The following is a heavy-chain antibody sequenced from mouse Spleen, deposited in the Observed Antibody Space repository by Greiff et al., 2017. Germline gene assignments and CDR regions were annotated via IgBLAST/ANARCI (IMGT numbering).Heavy chain of an antibody. Sequence: QVQLKETGPGLVAPSQSLSITCTVSGFSLTSYGVHWVRQPPGKGLEWLVVIWSDGSTNYNSALKSRLSISKDNSKSQVFLKMNRLQTDDTAMYYCARLHRSLYAMDYWGQGTSVTVSS. J-gene: IGHJ4*01. CDR1: GFSLTSYG. D-gene: IGHD2-14*01. V-gene: IGHV2-6*03. CDR3: ARLHRSLYAMDY. CDR2: IWSDGST.